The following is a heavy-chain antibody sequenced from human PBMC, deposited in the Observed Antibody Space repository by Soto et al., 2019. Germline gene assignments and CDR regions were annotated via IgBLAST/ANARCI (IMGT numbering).Heavy chain of an antibody. CDR1: GFTFTNYF. V-gene: IGHV1-46*01. CDR2: ISPYDGST. Sequence: QVQLVQSGAEVKKPGASVKVSCKASGFTFTNYFFHWVRQAPRQGLEWMGIISPYDGSTNYGQSLQGRVTMTGDTSTSTVYMELSSLRSEDTAVYYCARGDGRGSTGFYYYYGMDVWGHGTTVTVSS. CDR3: ARGDGRGSTGFYYYYGMDV. J-gene: IGHJ6*02. D-gene: IGHD1-26*01.